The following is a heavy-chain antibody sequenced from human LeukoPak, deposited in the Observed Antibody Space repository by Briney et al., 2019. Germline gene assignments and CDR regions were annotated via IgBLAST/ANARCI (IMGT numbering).Heavy chain of an antibody. Sequence: PSQTLSLTCIVSSGSINSDGYYWSWIRQPAGKGLEWIGRVYSSGSANYSPSLNNRVSISIDTSKNQFSLRLNSVTAADTAVYYCERVYRRNGLNFDGFDIWGQGTMVTVS. V-gene: IGHV4-61*02. J-gene: IGHJ3*02. D-gene: IGHD5-24*01. CDR2: VYSSGSA. CDR1: SGSINSDGYY. CDR3: ERVYRRNGLNFDGFDI.